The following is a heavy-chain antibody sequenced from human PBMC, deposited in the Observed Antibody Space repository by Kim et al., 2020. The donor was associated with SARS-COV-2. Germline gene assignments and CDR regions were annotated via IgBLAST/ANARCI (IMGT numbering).Heavy chain of an antibody. J-gene: IGHJ4*02. V-gene: IGHV3-33*06. CDR2: IWYDGSNK. CDR3: AKDRRAVAGTYYFDY. D-gene: IGHD6-19*01. Sequence: GGSLRLSCAASGFTFSSYGMHWVRQAPGKGLEWVAVIWYDGSNKYYADSVKGRFTISRDNSKNTLYLQMNSLRAEDTAVYYCAKDRRAVAGTYYFDYWGQGTLVTVSS. CDR1: GFTFSSYG.